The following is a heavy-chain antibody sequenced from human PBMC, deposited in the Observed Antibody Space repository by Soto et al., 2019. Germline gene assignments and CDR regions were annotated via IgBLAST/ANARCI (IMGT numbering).Heavy chain of an antibody. V-gene: IGHV3-66*01. J-gene: IGHJ6*03. CDR2: IYSGGST. Sequence: GGSLRLSCPASGFTVSSNYMSWVRQAPGKGLEWVSVIYSGGSTYYADSVKGRFTISRDNSKNTLYLQMNSLRAEDTAVYYCARELYYYYMDVWGKGTTVTVSS. CDR1: GFTVSSNY. CDR3: ARELYYYYMDV.